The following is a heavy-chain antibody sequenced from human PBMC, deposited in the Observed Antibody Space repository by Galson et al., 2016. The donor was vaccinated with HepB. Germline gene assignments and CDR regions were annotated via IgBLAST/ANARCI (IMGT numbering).Heavy chain of an antibody. CDR1: GYSFTNYA. Sequence: SVKVSCKASGYSFTNYAITWVRQAPGQGLEWMGWIRTYNGNTKYAQNLQGRATMTTDTSTSTVYLELRSLRSDNTAVYYCARRIVVAGTGVDFWGQGTLVTVSS. D-gene: IGHD2-15*01. CDR3: ARRIVVAGTGVDF. V-gene: IGHV1-18*04. J-gene: IGHJ4*02. CDR2: IRTYNGNT.